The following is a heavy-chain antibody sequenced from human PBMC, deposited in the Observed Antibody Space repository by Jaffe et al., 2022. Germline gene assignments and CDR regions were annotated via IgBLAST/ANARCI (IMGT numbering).Heavy chain of an antibody. Sequence: EVQLVESGGGLVQPGGSLKLSCAASGFTFSGSAMHWVRQASGKGLEWVGRIRSKANSYATAYAASVKGRFTISRDDSKNTAYLQMNSLKTEDTAVYYCTRLTSRYSGYDETDYWGQGTLVTVSS. V-gene: IGHV3-73*02. D-gene: IGHD5-12*01. CDR2: IRSKANSYAT. CDR1: GFTFSGSA. CDR3: TRLTSRYSGYDETDY. J-gene: IGHJ4*02.